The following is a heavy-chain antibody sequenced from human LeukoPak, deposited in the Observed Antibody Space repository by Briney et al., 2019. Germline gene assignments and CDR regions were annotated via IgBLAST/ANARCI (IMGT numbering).Heavy chain of an antibody. CDR2: IYYSGST. D-gene: IGHD3/OR15-3a*01. J-gene: IGHJ4*02. CDR3: ARRGLIDY. Sequence: PSETLSLTCTVSGGSISGSFCYWGWIRQPPGKGLEWIGSIYYSGSTYYNPSLKSRVTISVDTSKNQFSLNLSSVTAADTAVYYCARRGLIDYWGQGTLVTVSS. V-gene: IGHV4-39*01. CDR1: GGSISGSFCY.